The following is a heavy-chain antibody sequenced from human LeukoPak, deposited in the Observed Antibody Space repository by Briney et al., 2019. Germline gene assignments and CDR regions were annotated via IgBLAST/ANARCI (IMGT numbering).Heavy chain of an antibody. Sequence: SETLSLTCTVSGGSIINNYWSWIRQPPGKGLEWIGYIYYSGSTDYNPSLKSRVTISVDTSKNQFSLKLTSVTAADTAVYYCAGGISWATYWGQGTLVTVSS. J-gene: IGHJ4*02. CDR2: IYYSGST. V-gene: IGHV4-59*01. CDR1: GGSIINNY. D-gene: IGHD6-13*01. CDR3: AGGISWATY.